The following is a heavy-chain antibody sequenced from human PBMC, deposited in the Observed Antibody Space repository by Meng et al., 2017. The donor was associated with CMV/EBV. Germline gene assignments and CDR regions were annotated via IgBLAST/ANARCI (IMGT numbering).Heavy chain of an antibody. Sequence: GGSLRLSCAASGFTFSSYAMSWVRQAPGEGLEWVSAISGSGGSTYDADSVKGRFTISRDNYKNTLYLQKNSLRAEDTAVYYCAKIITMVRGGFDYWGQGTRGTVSS. V-gene: IGHV3-23*01. D-gene: IGHD3-10*01. CDR2: ISGSGGST. CDR3: AKIITMVRGGFDY. CDR1: GFTFSSYA. J-gene: IGHJ4*02.